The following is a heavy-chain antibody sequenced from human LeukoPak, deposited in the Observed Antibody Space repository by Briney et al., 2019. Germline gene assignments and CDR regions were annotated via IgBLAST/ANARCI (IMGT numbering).Heavy chain of an antibody. Sequence: PSETLSLTCAVYGGSFSGYYWSWIRQPPGKGLEWIGEINHSGSTSYNPSLKSRVTISVDKSKNQFSLKLSSVTAADTAVYYCARLSSSSSLSFDCWGQGTLVTVSS. V-gene: IGHV4-34*01. D-gene: IGHD6-6*01. CDR3: ARLSSSSSLSFDC. CDR2: INHSGST. CDR1: GGSFSGYY. J-gene: IGHJ4*02.